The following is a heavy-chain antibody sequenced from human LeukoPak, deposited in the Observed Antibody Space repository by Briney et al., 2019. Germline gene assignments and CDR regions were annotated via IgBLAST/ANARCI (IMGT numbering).Heavy chain of an antibody. V-gene: IGHV4-39*07. CDR2: INHSGST. CDR1: GDSISGSSHY. D-gene: IGHD3-10*01. CDR3: ARGSRWYYYGSGSSNWFDP. Sequence: SETLSLTCTVSGDSISGSSHYWSWIRQPPGKGLEWIGEINHSGSTNYNPSLKSRVTISVDTSKNQFSLKLSSVTAADTAVYYCARGSRWYYYGSGSSNWFDPWGQGTLVTVSS. J-gene: IGHJ5*02.